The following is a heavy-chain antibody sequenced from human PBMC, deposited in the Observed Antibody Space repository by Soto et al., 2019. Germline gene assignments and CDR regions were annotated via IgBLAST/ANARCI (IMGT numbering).Heavy chain of an antibody. D-gene: IGHD6-13*01. CDR3: AKDISSSWDYSGLPV. CDR1: GFTFSSYA. Sequence: GGSLILSCAASGFTFSSYAMHWVRQAPGKGLEWVAVISYDGSNKYYADSVKGRFTISRDNSKNTLYLQMNSLRAEDTAVYYCAKDISSSWDYSGLPVWGHGTTVTVSS. V-gene: IGHV3-30-3*01. CDR2: ISYDGSNK. J-gene: IGHJ6*02.